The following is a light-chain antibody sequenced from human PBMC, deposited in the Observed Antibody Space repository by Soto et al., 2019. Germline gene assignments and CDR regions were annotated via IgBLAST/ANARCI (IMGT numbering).Light chain of an antibody. J-gene: IGKJ1*01. V-gene: IGKV1-33*01. CDR3: QQYGNLLWT. Sequence: DIQMTQSPSSLSASLGDRVTITCQASQDINNYLNWYQQKPGKAPKLLIYDASNLETGVPSRFSGGGSGKDFTFTISSLQPEDIATYYCQQYGNLLWTFGQGTKVEIK. CDR2: DAS. CDR1: QDINNY.